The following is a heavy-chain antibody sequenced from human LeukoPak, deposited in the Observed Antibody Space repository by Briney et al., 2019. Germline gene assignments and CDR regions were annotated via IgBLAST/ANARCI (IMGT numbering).Heavy chain of an antibody. CDR1: GGTVSSNY. V-gene: IGHV3-66*01. Sequence: PGGSLRLSCAASGGTVSSNYMSWVRQAPGKGLERVSVSYSGGSTYYADSVTGRFTISRDNSKNTLYLQMNSLRAEDTAVYYCARDLVTYSSSWYPEYFQHWGQGTLVTVSS. J-gene: IGHJ1*01. D-gene: IGHD6-13*01. CDR2: SYSGGST. CDR3: ARDLVTYSSSWYPEYFQH.